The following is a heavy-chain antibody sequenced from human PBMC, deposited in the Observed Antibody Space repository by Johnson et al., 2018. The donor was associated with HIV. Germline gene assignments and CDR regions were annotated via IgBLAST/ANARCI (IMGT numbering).Heavy chain of an antibody. CDR1: GFTFDDYG. Sequence: VQLVESGGGVVRPGGSLRLSCAASGFTFDDYGMSWVRQAPGKGLEWVSGINWNGGRTGYTDSVHCRFTISRDKARNSLYLQMNSLRAEDTALYYCARTLKWELGLPDWDAFDIWGQGTMVTVSS. CDR3: ARTLKWELGLPDWDAFDI. J-gene: IGHJ3*02. V-gene: IGHV3-20*04. D-gene: IGHD1-26*01. CDR2: INWNGGRT.